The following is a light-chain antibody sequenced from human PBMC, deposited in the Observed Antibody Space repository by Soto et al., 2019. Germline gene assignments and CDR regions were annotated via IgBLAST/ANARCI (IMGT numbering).Light chain of an antibody. Sequence: ETMMTQSPATLSVSPGERATLSCRASQSVRNYLAWYQQRPGQAPRLLIYGASRRATGIPDRFTGSGSGTDFTLTISRLEPEDFAVYYCQQYVSSPWAFGQGTKVDIK. V-gene: IGKV3-20*01. CDR1: QSVRNY. J-gene: IGKJ1*01. CDR2: GAS. CDR3: QQYVSSPWA.